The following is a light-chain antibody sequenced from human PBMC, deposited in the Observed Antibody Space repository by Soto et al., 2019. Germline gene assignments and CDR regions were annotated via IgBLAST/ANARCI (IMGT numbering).Light chain of an antibody. CDR2: AAS. Sequence: DIQMTQSPSSLSASIGDRVTITCRATQSIDRYLNWYQQKPGKAPKLLIYAASSLQSGVPSRFRGSGSGTDFTLTISSLQPEDFATYYCQQIHSTPPAFGQGKRLDIK. CDR1: QSIDRY. V-gene: IGKV1-39*01. CDR3: QQIHSTPPA. J-gene: IGKJ5*01.